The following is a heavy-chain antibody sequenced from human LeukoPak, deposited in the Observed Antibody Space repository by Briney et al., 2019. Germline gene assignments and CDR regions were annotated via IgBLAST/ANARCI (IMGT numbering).Heavy chain of an antibody. J-gene: IGHJ6*02. D-gene: IGHD2-15*01. V-gene: IGHV3-30*03. Sequence: GGSLRLSCAASGFNFTNYAMHWVRQAPGKGLEWGAVISSDRKYYGDSVKGRFTISRDVTKNTLHLQMGSLRAEDTAVYYCARGPWRYCSGGSCYGVDYYYRMDVWGQGTTVTVS. CDR3: ARGPWRYCSGGSCYGVDYYYRMDV. CDR1: GFNFTNYA. CDR2: ISSDRK.